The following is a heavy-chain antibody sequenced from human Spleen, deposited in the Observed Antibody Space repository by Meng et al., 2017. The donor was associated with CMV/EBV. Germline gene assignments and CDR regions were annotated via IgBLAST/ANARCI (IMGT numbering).Heavy chain of an antibody. Sequence: SVKFSCKASGGTFSSYTIIWVRQAPGQGLEWMGRIIPILGIANYAQKFQGRVTITADKSTSTAYMELSSLRSEDTAVYYCAKDLVPAAVGQDAFDVWGQGTMVTVSS. J-gene: IGHJ3*01. CDR3: AKDLVPAAVGQDAFDV. V-gene: IGHV1-69*04. CDR2: IIPILGIA. CDR1: GGTFSSYT. D-gene: IGHD2-2*01.